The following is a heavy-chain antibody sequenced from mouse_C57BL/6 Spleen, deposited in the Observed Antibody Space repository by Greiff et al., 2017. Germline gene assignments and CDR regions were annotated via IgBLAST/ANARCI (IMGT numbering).Heavy chain of an antibody. CDR2: LNPSTGGT. D-gene: IGHD2-4*01. V-gene: IGHV1-42*01. J-gene: IGHJ3*01. CDR1: GYSFTGYY. Sequence: EVKLMESGPELVKPGASVKIPCKASGYSFTGYYMNWVKQSPEKSLEWIGELNPSTGGTTYNQKFKAKATLTVDKSSSTAYMQLKSLTSEDSAVYYCATYYDYDGGAYWGQGTLVTVSA. CDR3: ATYYDYDGGAY.